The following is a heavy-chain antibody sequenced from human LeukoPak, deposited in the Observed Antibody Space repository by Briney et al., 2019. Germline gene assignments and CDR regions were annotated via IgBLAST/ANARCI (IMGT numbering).Heavy chain of an antibody. CDR1: GFTSGIYA. V-gene: IGHV3-23*01. Sequence: GGSLRLSCAASGFTSGIYAVSWVRQAPGKGLEWVSAFSGGGDSYYADSVKGRFTISRDNSKKILYLQMNSLRAEDTAVYSCGKEVERHFDLKYWGQGTLVTVSS. CDR2: FSGGGDS. J-gene: IGHJ4*02. CDR3: GKEVERHFDLKY.